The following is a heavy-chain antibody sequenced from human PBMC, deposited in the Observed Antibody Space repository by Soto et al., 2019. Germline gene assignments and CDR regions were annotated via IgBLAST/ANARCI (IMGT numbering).Heavy chain of an antibody. CDR3: ARGRGSTGYRGREHYFDY. V-gene: IGHV3-66*01. J-gene: IGHJ4*02. Sequence: EVQVVESGGGLVQPGGSLRLSCAASGFSVTNNYMNWVRQAPGKGLEWVSIIDIGGNTYYADSVKDRFTISRDNSRNTLYLHMDSLRAEDTAVYYCARGRGSTGYRGREHYFDYWGQGTLVTVSP. CDR2: IDIGGNT. D-gene: IGHD2-2*01. CDR1: GFSVTNNY.